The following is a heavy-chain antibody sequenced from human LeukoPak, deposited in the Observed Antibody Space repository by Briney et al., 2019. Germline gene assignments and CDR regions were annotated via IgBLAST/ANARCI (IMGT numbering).Heavy chain of an antibody. D-gene: IGHD2-2*01. CDR3: ARADGDQLLLEPYYGMDV. J-gene: IGHJ6*02. CDR2: IYYSGST. V-gene: IGHV4-31*03. CDR1: GGSISSGGYY. Sequence: SQTLSLTCTVSGGSISSGGYYCSWIRQHPGKGLEWIGYIYYSGSTYYNPSLKSRVTISVDTSKNQFSLKLSSVTAADTAVYYCARADGDQLLLEPYYGMDVWGQGTTVTVSS.